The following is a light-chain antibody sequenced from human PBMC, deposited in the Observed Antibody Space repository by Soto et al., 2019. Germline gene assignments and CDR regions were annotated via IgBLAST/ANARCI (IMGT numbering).Light chain of an antibody. V-gene: IGKV3-11*01. J-gene: IGKJ5*01. CDR2: DAS. Sequence: EIVLTQSPATLSLSPGERATLSCRASQSVSSYLAWYQQKPGQAPRLLISDASNRATGIPARFSGSGSGTDFTLTISSLEPEDFAVYYCQQRSNWPFITFGQGTRLEIK. CDR1: QSVSSY. CDR3: QQRSNWPFIT.